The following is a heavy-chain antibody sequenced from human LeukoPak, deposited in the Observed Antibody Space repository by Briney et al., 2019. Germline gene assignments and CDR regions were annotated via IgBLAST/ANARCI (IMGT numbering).Heavy chain of an antibody. CDR1: GFTFSNYW. V-gene: IGHV3-74*01. J-gene: IGHJ4*02. CDR3: ARDNSATVDY. CDR2: INSDGINT. Sequence: GGSLRLSCAASGFTFSNYWMHWVRQAPGKGLVWVSRINSDGINTSYADSVKGRFTISRDNAKNTLNLQMNSLRAEDTAVYYCARDNSATVDYWGQGTLVTVSS.